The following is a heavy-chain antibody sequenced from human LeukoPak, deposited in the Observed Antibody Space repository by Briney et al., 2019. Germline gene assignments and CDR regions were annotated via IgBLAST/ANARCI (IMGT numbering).Heavy chain of an antibody. CDR2: ISIDGGRT. V-gene: IGHV3-23*01. Sequence: GRSLRLSCAASRFTFSSYAMSWVRQAPGKGPEWVSTISIDGGRTYYADSVKGRFTVSRDTSKNTLYLQMNSLRAEDTAVYYCARKGIGSSRYQNMDVWGKGTTVTVSS. D-gene: IGHD6-25*01. J-gene: IGHJ6*03. CDR1: RFTFSSYA. CDR3: ARKGIGSSRYQNMDV.